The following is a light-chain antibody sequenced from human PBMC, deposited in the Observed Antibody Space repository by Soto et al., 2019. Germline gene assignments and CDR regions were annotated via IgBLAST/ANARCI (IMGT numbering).Light chain of an antibody. Sequence: QSALTQPASVSGSPGQSITSSCTGTSSDVGSYNLVSWYQQHPGKAPKLMIYEGSKRPSGVSNRFSGSKSGNTASMTISGLQAEDEADDYCCSYAGSSTFVVFGGGTKLPS. V-gene: IGLV2-23*03. J-gene: IGLJ2*01. CDR2: EGS. CDR3: CSYAGSSTFVV. CDR1: SSDVGSYNL.